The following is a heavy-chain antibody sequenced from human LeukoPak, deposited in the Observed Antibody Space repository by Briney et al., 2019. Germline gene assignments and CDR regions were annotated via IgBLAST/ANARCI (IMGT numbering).Heavy chain of an antibody. CDR2: ISESGDST. Sequence: GGSLRLSCAASGFTFSSYWMHWVRQAPGKGLEWVSAISESGDSTYYAASVKGRLTISRDNSKNTLYLQMNSLRAADTTLYYCAKDISQGYTYGSIEQDYWGQGTLVTVSS. J-gene: IGHJ4*02. D-gene: IGHD5-18*01. CDR1: GFTFSSYW. CDR3: AKDISQGYTYGSIEQDY. V-gene: IGHV3-23*01.